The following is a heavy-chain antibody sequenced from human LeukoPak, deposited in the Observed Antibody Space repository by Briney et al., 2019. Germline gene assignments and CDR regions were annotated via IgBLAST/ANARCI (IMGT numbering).Heavy chain of an antibody. J-gene: IGHJ6*03. CDR2: INHSGST. V-gene: IGHV4-34*01. CDR3: ARPYYGSGSPWDYMDV. CDR1: GGSFGGYY. Sequence: KPSETLSLTCAVYGGSFGGYYWSWIRQPPGKGLEWIGEINHSGSTNYNPSLKSRATISIDTSKNHFSLKLNSVTAADTAVYYCARPYYGSGSPWDYMDVWGKGTTVTISS. D-gene: IGHD3-10*01.